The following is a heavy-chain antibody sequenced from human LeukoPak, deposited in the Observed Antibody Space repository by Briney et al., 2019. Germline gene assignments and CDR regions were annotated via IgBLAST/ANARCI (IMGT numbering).Heavy chain of an antibody. CDR3: ARDGSGHDIPVDAFDI. CDR2: IYYSGST. D-gene: IGHD5-12*01. V-gene: IGHV4-30-4*08. CDR1: GGSISSGGYY. Sequence: SETLSLTCTVSGGSISSGGYYWSWIRQPPGKGLEWIGYIYYSGSTYYNPSLKSRVAISVDTSKTQFSLKLSSVTAADTAVYYCARDGSGHDIPVDAFDIWGQGTMVTVSS. J-gene: IGHJ3*02.